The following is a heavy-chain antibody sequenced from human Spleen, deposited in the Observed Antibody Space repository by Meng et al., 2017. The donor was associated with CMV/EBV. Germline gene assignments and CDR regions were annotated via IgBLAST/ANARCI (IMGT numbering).Heavy chain of an antibody. CDR1: SIAFNAYD. D-gene: IGHD1-1*01. J-gene: IGHJ5*02. V-gene: IGHV3-30*02. Sequence: GGSLRLSCAASSIAFNAYDMHWVRQAAGKGLEWVAFIPYKGDKQYYADSVKGRFTISRDKPKSTLYLQMNSLTSEDTAIYYCAKNDPRNGPTWGPGTLVTVSS. CDR3: AKNDPRNGPT. CDR2: IPYKGDKQ.